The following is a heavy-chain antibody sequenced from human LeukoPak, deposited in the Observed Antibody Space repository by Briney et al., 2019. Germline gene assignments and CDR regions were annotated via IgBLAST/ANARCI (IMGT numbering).Heavy chain of an antibody. V-gene: IGHV5-51*01. CDR1: GYSFTSYW. CDR2: IYPGDSDT. CDR3: ASPSYRDPRGLVSFDY. D-gene: IGHD6-19*01. J-gene: IGHJ4*02. Sequence: GESLNISCKGSGYSFTSYWIGWVRQMPGKGLEWMGIIYPGDSDTRYSPSFQGQVTISADKSISTAYLQWSSLKASDTAMYYCASPSYRDPRGLVSFDYWGQGTLVTVSS.